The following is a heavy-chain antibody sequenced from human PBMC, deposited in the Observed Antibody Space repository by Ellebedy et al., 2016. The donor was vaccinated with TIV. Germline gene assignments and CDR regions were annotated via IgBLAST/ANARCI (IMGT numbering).Heavy chain of an antibody. CDR3: ATSKLYLDTSGYFDY. J-gene: IGHJ4*02. V-gene: IGHV1-18*04. Sequence: AASVKVSCKASGYTFTIYGINWVRQAPGQGLEWMGWISAYNGNTNYAQKLQGRLTMTTDTSTSTAYMELRSLRSDDTAVYYCATSKLYLDTSGYFDYWGQGTLVTVSS. CDR1: GYTFTIYG. CDR2: ISAYNGNT. D-gene: IGHD3-22*01.